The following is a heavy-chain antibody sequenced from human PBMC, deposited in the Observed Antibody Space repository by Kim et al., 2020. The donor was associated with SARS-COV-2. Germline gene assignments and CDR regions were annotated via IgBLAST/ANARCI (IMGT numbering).Heavy chain of an antibody. V-gene: IGHV3-15*01. D-gene: IGHD3-16*01. Sequence: GGSLRLSCAASGFTFSNAWMSWVRQAPGKGLEWVGRIKSKTDGGTTDYAAPVKGRFTISRDDSKNTLYLQMNSLKTEDTVVYYCTTGAWYDYVWGSYDVWGQGTTVTVSS. CDR3: TTGAWYDYVWGSYDV. CDR1: GFTFSNAW. J-gene: IGHJ6*02. CDR2: IKSKTDGGTT.